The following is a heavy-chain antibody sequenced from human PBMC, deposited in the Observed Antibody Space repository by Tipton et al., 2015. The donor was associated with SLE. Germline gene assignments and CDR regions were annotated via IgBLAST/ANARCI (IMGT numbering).Heavy chain of an antibody. Sequence: GSLRLSCAASGFTFSSYAMSWVRQAPGKGLEWVANIKPDGSEKYYVDSVKGRFTISRDNAKNSLYLQMNSLRAEDTAVYYCARGSVGATVYWGQGTLVTVSS. V-gene: IGHV3-7*01. CDR3: ARGSVGATVY. CDR2: IKPDGSEK. J-gene: IGHJ4*02. D-gene: IGHD1-26*01. CDR1: GFTFSSYA.